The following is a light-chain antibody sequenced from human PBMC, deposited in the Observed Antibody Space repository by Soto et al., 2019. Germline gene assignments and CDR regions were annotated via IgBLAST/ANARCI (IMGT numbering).Light chain of an antibody. CDR1: SSDVGAFNY. J-gene: IGLJ3*02. CDR2: EVT. V-gene: IGLV2-14*01. Sequence: QSALTQPASVSGSPGQSITISCTGTSSDVGAFNYVSWYQLHPGKGPQVIIYEVTNRPSGVSNRFSGSKSGNTASLTISDLQPEDEADYFCASYTGGITYWLFGGGTKVTVL. CDR3: ASYTGGITYWL.